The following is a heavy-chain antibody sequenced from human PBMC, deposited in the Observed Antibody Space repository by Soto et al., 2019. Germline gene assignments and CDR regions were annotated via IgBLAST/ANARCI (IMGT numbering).Heavy chain of an antibody. D-gene: IGHD3-10*01. J-gene: IGHJ5*02. Sequence: QVQLQESGPGLVKPSETLSLTCTVSGGSVSSGDFYWSWIRQPPGKGLEWIGYIYYSGSTNYNPSPRSRVXXXVXXSKNQCSLKLSSVTAADTAVYYCARGYYGSGSYFNVDWFDPWGQGTLVTVSS. CDR1: GGSVSSGDFY. CDR3: ARGYYGSGSYFNVDWFDP. CDR2: IYYSGST. V-gene: IGHV4-61*08.